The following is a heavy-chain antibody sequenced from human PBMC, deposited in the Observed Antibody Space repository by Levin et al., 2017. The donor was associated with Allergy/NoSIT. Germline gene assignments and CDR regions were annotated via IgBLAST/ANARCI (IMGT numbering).Heavy chain of an antibody. J-gene: IGHJ3*02. V-gene: IGHV3-11*05. CDR3: ARAKITISGKANAFDI. CDR1: GFTFSDYY. D-gene: IGHD3-9*01. CDR2: ISSSSSYT. Sequence: GGSLRLSCAASGFTFSDYYMSWIRQAPGKGLEWVSYISSSSSYTNYADSVKGRFTISRDNAKNSLYLQMNSLRAEDTAVYYCARAKITISGKANAFDIWGQGTMVTVSS.